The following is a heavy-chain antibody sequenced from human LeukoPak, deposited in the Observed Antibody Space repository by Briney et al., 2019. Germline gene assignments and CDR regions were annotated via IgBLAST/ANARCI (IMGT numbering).Heavy chain of an antibody. CDR2: IYISGST. D-gene: IGHD6-13*01. V-gene: IGHV4-4*07. Sequence: SETLSLTCTVSGGSISSYYWSWIRQPAGKGLEWIGRIYISGSTNYNPSLKSRVTMSVDTSKNQFSLKLSSVTAADTAVYYCARGQQQLVYNWFDPWGQGTLVTVSS. CDR3: ARGQQQLVYNWFDP. J-gene: IGHJ5*02. CDR1: GGSISSYY.